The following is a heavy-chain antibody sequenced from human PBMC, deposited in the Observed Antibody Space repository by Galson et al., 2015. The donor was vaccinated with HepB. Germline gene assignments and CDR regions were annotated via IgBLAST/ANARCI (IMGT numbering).Heavy chain of an antibody. Sequence: SVKVSCKASGYTFTGYYMHWVRQAPGQGLEWMGRINPNSGGTNYAQKFQGRVTMTRDTSISTAYMELSRLRSDDTAVYYCARSATVEMATIYYYYYMDVWGKGTTVTVSS. CDR3: ARSATVEMATIYYYYYMDV. CDR1: GYTFTGYY. CDR2: INPNSGGT. V-gene: IGHV1-2*06. J-gene: IGHJ6*03. D-gene: IGHD5-24*01.